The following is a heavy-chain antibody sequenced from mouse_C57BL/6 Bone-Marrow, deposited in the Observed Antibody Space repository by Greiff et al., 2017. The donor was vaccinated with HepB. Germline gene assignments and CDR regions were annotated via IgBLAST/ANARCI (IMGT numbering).Heavy chain of an antibody. CDR3: ARDVDYYGSSYGDY. D-gene: IGHD1-1*01. CDR1: GYAFRSYW. V-gene: IGHV1-80*01. J-gene: IGHJ2*01. CDR2: IYPGDGDT. Sequence: VQLQQSGAELVKPGASVKISCKASGYAFRSYWMNWVKQKPGKGLEWIGQIYPGDGDTNYNGKFKGKATLTADKSSSTAYMQLSSLTSEDSAVYFCARDVDYYGSSYGDYWGQGTTLTVSS.